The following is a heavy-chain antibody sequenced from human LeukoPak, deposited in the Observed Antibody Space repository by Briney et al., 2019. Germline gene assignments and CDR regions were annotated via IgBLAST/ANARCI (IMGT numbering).Heavy chain of an antibody. D-gene: IGHD5-18*01. CDR2: IKKDGSEK. CDR1: GFTFSSCW. J-gene: IGHJ4*02. V-gene: IGHV3-7*01. Sequence: GGSLRLSCAASGFTFSSCWMSWFRQAPGKGLEWVANIKKDGSEKYYVDSVKGRFTISRDNAKNSLYLQMSSLRAEDTAVYYCAKRDDLGAYSYPDYWGQGTLVTVSS. CDR3: AKRDDLGAYSYPDY.